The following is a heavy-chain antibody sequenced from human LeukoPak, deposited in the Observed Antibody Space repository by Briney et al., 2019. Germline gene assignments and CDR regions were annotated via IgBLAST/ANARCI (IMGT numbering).Heavy chain of an antibody. Sequence: SETLSLTCTVSGGSISSYYWSWIRQPPGKGLEWIGYIYYSGSTNYNPSLKSRVTISVDTSKNQFSLKLSSVTAAGTAVYYCARFLINYYDNSYDAFDIWGQGTMVTVSS. CDR1: GGSISSYY. V-gene: IGHV4-59*01. CDR2: IYYSGST. D-gene: IGHD3-22*01. CDR3: ARFLINYYDNSYDAFDI. J-gene: IGHJ3*02.